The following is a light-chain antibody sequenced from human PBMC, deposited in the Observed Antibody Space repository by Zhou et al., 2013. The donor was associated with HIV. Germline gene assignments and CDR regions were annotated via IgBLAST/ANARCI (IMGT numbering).Light chain of an antibody. CDR1: QSLLHGNGNNY. CDR3: MQALQTPRS. J-gene: IGKJ2*04. Sequence: DIVMTQSPLSLPVTPGEPASISCRSSQSLLHGNGNNYLDWYLQKPGQSPQLLIFLGSSRASGVPGRVSGSGSGTNFALKISRVEPEDVGVYYCMQALQTPRSFGQGTKLEIK. CDR2: LGS. V-gene: IGKV2-28*01.